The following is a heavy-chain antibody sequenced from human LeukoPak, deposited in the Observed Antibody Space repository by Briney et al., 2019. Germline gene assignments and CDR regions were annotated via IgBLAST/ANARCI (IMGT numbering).Heavy chain of an antibody. CDR2: IYYSGST. CDR1: GGSISTYY. J-gene: IGHJ3*02. Sequence: SETLSLTCTVSGGSISTYYWNWIRQPPGKGLEWIGYIYYSGSTNYNPSLTGRVTISVDTSKNQFPLKLSSVIAADTAVYYCAREYNYYDSSGWDAFEIWGQGTMVTVSS. D-gene: IGHD3-22*01. V-gene: IGHV4-59*01. CDR3: AREYNYYDSSGWDAFEI.